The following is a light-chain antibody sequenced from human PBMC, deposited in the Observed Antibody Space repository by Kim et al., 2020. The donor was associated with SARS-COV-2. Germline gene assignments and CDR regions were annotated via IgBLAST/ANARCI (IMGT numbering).Light chain of an antibody. Sequence: CPGERATRSGRASQIVSSNLAWYQQKPGQAPRLLIYGASTRANGIPARFSGSGSGTEFTLTISSLQSEDFAVYYCQQYNNWPPLTFGGGTKVDIK. CDR3: QQYNNWPPLT. J-gene: IGKJ4*01. V-gene: IGKV3-15*01. CDR1: QIVSSN. CDR2: GAS.